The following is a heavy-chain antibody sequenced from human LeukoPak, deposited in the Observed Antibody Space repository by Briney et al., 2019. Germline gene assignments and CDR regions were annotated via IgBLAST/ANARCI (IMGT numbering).Heavy chain of an antibody. CDR2: IKSKAYGGTT. D-gene: IGHD3/OR15-3a*01. V-gene: IGHV3-49*03. J-gene: IGHJ4*02. CDR3: TREVSGLFDY. Sequence: GGSLRLSCTASGFTFGDYAMSWFRQAPGKGLEWVGFIKSKAYGGTTEYAASVKGRFTFSRDDSKSIAYLQMNSLKTDDTAVYYCTREVSGLFDYWGQGTLVTVSS. CDR1: GFTFGDYA.